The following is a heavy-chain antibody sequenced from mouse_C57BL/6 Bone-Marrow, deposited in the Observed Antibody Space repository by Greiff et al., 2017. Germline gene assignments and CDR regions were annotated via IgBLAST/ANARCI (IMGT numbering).Heavy chain of an antibody. Sequence: EVKLQESGPGLAKPSQTLSLTCSVTGYSITSDYWNWIRKFPGNKLEYMGYISYSGSTYYNPSLKSRISITRDTSKNQYYLQLNSVTTEDTATYYCARYSSHYYYGSHYFDYWGQGTTLTVSS. J-gene: IGHJ2*01. V-gene: IGHV3-8*01. CDR2: ISYSGST. CDR1: GYSITSDY. CDR3: ARYSSHYYYGSHYFDY. D-gene: IGHD1-1*01.